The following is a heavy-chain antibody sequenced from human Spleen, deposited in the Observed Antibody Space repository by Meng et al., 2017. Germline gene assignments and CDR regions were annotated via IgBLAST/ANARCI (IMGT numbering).Heavy chain of an antibody. V-gene: IGHV3-23*01. CDR2: ISGTGAST. Sequence: GESLKISCAASGFTFSSYAMSWVRQAPGKGLEWVSAISGTGASTYYADSVKGRFTISRDNCKNTLYLQISSLRAEDTAVYYCGGDSSSYASGYYGMDVWGHGTTVTVSS. CDR3: GGDSSSYASGYYGMDV. D-gene: IGHD3-22*01. J-gene: IGHJ6*02. CDR1: GFTFSSYA.